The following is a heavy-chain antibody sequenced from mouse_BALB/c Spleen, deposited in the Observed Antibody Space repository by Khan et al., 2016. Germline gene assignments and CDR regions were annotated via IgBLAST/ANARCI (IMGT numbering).Heavy chain of an antibody. D-gene: IGHD4-1*01. J-gene: IGHJ2*01. CDR2: INPSTGYT. CDR3: ARKLAYFDY. CDR1: GYTFTSYW. Sequence: VQLQESGAELAKPGASVKMSCKASGYTFTSYWMHWVKQRPGQGLEWIGYINPSTGYTEYNQKFKDKATLNADKSSSTAYMQLSSLTSEDSAVXYCARKLAYFDYWGQGTTLTVSS. V-gene: IGHV1-7*01.